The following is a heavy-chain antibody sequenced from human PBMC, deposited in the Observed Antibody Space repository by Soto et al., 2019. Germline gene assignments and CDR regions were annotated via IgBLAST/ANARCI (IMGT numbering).Heavy chain of an antibody. CDR2: IIPILGIA. V-gene: IGHV1-69*04. CDR1: GGTFSSYT. CDR3: ARDHCSGGSCYSDAFDI. D-gene: IGHD2-15*01. J-gene: IGHJ3*02. Sequence: ASVKVSCKASGGTFSSYTISWVRQAPGQGLEWMGRIIPILGIANYAQKFQGRVTITADKSTSTAYMELSSLRSEDTAVYYCARDHCSGGSCYSDAFDIWGQGTMVTVSS.